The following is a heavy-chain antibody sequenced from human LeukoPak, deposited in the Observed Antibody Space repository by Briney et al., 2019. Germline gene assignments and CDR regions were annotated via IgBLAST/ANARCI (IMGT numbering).Heavy chain of an antibody. J-gene: IGHJ6*02. CDR1: GFTFSSYS. CDR2: ISSSSSTI. V-gene: IGHV3-48*04. Sequence: GGSLRLSCAASGFTFSSYSMNWVRQAPGKGLEWVSYISSSSSTIYYADSVKGRFTISRDNAKNSLYLQMNSLRAEDTAVYYCARAYCGGDCYYGMDVWGQGTTVTVSS. CDR3: ARAYCGGDCYYGMDV. D-gene: IGHD2-21*01.